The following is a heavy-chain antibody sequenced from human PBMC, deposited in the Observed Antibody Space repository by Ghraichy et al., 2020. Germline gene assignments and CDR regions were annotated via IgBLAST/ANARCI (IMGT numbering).Heavy chain of an antibody. CDR3: ASSAFGVVINLYYFDY. Sequence: SETLSLTCTVSGGSVSSDSYYWGWIRQTPGKGLEWIASIYYNGYTYYNPSLKSRVTISVDMSKNQFALKLSSVTAADTAVYYCASSAFGVVINLYYFDYWGRGPLAPVSS. J-gene: IGHJ4*02. V-gene: IGHV4-39*01. CDR1: GGSVSSDSYY. CDR2: IYYNGYT. D-gene: IGHD3-3*01.